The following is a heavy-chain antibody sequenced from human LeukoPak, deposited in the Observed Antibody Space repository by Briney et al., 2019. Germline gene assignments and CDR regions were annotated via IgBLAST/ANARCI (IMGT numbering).Heavy chain of an antibody. CDR3: ARDHKHYYDSSGPDFDY. V-gene: IGHV4-39*07. CDR2: IYYSGST. Sequence: SETLSLTCTGSGGSISSSSYYWGWIRQPPGTGLEWIGSIYYSGSTYYNPSLKSRVTISVDTSKNQFSLKLSSVTAADTAVYYCARDHKHYYDSSGPDFDYWGQGALVTVSS. J-gene: IGHJ4*02. D-gene: IGHD3-22*01. CDR1: GGSISSSSYY.